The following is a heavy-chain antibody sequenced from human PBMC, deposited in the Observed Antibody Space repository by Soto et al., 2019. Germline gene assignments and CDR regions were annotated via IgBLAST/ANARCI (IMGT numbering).Heavy chain of an antibody. J-gene: IGHJ4*02. V-gene: IGHV4-31*03. CDR1: GGSISSGGYY. Sequence: SETLSLTCTVSGGSISSGGYYWSWIRQHPGKGLEWIGYIYYSGSTYYNPSLKSRVTISVDTSKNQFSLKLSSVTAADTAVYYCARSYGDWYYFDYWGQGTLVTVSS. CDR3: ARSYGDWYYFDY. CDR2: IYYSGST. D-gene: IGHD4-17*01.